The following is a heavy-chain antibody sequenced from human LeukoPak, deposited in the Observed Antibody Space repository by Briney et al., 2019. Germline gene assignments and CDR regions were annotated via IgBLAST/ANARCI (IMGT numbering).Heavy chain of an antibody. D-gene: IGHD3-10*01. J-gene: IGHJ4*02. CDR2: ISSSGSTI. CDR3: AREFEEGDDY. Sequence: SLRLSCAASGFTFSSYKTSWVRHAPGEGLEWVSYISSSGSTIYYAATVKGRFTISTDNAKNSLYLQMNSLRAEDTAVYYCAREFEEGDDYWGQGTLVTVSS. V-gene: IGHV3-48*03. CDR1: GFTFSSYK.